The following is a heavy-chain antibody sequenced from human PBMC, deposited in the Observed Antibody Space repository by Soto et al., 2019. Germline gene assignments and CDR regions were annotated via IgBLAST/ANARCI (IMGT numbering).Heavy chain of an antibody. CDR2: INHRGTT. V-gene: IGHV4-34*04. CDR1: GESLRGYY. D-gene: IGHD2-21*01. J-gene: IGHJ5*01. Sequence: QVQLQQWGTGLLKPSETLSLHCAVYGESLRGYYWSWIRQTPAMGLEWIGEINHRGTTNHDSSPNSLAIISNDTYKKQVSPRLNYVTAADTAVYYCARGYARSILSTSLTTSYWFDSWGQGTLVTVSS. CDR3: ARGYARSILSTSLTTSYWFDS.